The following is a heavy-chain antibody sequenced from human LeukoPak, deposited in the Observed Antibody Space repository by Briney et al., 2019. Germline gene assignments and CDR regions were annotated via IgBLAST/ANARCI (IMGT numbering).Heavy chain of an antibody. V-gene: IGHV4-39*01. CDR1: GGSISSSSYY. D-gene: IGHD1-14*01. Sequence: SENLSLTCTVSGGSISSSSYYWGWIRQPPGKGLEWIGSIYYSGSTYYNPSLKSRVTISVDTSKNQFSLKLSSVTAADTAVYYCARGIKLDWFDPWGQGTLVTVSS. J-gene: IGHJ5*02. CDR2: IYYSGST. CDR3: ARGIKLDWFDP.